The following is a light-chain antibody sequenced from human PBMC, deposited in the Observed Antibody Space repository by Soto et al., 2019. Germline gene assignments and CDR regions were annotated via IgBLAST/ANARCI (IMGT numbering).Light chain of an antibody. Sequence: DIQMTQSPSSLSASVGDRVTITCRASQSISTYLNWFQQKPGRAPKLLIYLTSTLQSGFPSRFSGSGSGTDFTLTISSLQPEDFATYYCQQSSTTPWTFGQGTKVDVK. J-gene: IGKJ1*01. V-gene: IGKV1-39*01. CDR1: QSISTY. CDR3: QQSSTTPWT. CDR2: LTS.